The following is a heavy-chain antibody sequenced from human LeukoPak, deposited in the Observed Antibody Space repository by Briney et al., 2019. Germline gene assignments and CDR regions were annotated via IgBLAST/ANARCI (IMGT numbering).Heavy chain of an antibody. Sequence: SETLSLTCSVSGDSISSYYWIWIRQPPGKGLEWIGFNQNSGSTNYNPSPKGRVTISIDTSKNQFSLRLSSASAADTAVYYCASAGILSYAFDMWGQGTMVTVSS. V-gene: IGHV4-59*12. CDR1: GDSISSYY. CDR3: ASAGILSYAFDM. D-gene: IGHD3-16*02. CDR2: NQNSGST. J-gene: IGHJ3*02.